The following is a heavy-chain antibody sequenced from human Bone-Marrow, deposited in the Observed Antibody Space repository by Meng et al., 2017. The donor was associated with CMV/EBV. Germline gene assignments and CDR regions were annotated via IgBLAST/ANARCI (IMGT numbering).Heavy chain of an antibody. CDR2: IHRDGNS. CDR3: ARDSSRYDFWSGPNWFDP. J-gene: IGHJ5*02. CDR1: GLTVSGND. D-gene: IGHD3-3*01. V-gene: IGHV3-66*01. Sequence: GGSLRLSCAASGLTVSGNDMTWVRQAPGKGLEWVSLIHRDGNSYYGDSVKGRFTSSRDNTKNSLYLQMNSLRAEDTAVYYCARDSSRYDFWSGPNWFDPWGQGTLVTVSS.